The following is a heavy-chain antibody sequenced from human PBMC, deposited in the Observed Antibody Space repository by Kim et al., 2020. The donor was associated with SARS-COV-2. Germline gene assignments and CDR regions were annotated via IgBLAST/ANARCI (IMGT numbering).Heavy chain of an antibody. V-gene: IGHV1-69*04. CDR3: ARDWYDSSGYYLPY. J-gene: IGHJ4*02. D-gene: IGHD3-22*01. CDR1: GGTFSSYA. CDR2: IIPILGIA. Sequence: SVKVSCKASGGTFSSYAISWVRQAPGQGLEWMGRIIPILGIANYAQKFQGRVTITADKSTSTAYMELSSLRSEDTAVYYCARDWYDSSGYYLPYWGQGTLVTVSS.